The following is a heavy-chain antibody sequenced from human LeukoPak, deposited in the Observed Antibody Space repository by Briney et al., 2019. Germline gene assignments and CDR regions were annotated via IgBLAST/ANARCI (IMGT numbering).Heavy chain of an antibody. CDR1: GYTFTSYG. CDR2: ITTYNGDS. J-gene: IGHJ4*02. V-gene: IGHV1-18*01. CDR3: ARRSGNWYYFDY. D-gene: IGHD6-13*01. Sequence: ASVKISCKASGYTFTSYGISWVRQAPGQGLEWMGGITTYNGDSNYAQNLQGRVTMTTDTSTTTAYMELRSLRSDDTAVYYCARRSGNWYYFDYWGQGTLVTVSS.